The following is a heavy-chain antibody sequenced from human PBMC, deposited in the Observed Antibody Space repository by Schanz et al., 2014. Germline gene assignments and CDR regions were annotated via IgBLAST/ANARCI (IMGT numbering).Heavy chain of an antibody. CDR3: ARVKYCTITRCYRTETEGIYYMDV. CDR2: ISGSGGNT. CDR1: GFSFTTYA. D-gene: IGHD2-2*01. V-gene: IGHV3-23*01. Sequence: EVQLLESGGGLVQPGGSLRLSCASSGFSFTTYAMSWVRQAPGKGLEWVSIISGSGGNTYYADAVRGRFTISRDNSKNTLYLQMKSLRAEDTAVYYCARVKYCTITRCYRTETEGIYYMDVWGKGTTVTVSS. J-gene: IGHJ6*03.